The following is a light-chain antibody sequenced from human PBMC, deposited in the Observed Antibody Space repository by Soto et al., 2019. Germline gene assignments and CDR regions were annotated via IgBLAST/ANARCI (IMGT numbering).Light chain of an antibody. V-gene: IGLV2-14*01. CDR3: SSYTSSNTLV. J-gene: IGLJ2*01. CDR2: EVT. CDR1: SSDVGGFNY. Sequence: QSALTQPASVSGSPGQSITISCTGTSSDVGGFNYVSWYQHHPGKVPKLVIYEVTNRPSGVSNRFSGSKSGNTASLTISGLQAEDEGDYYCSSYTSSNTLVFGGGTKLTVL.